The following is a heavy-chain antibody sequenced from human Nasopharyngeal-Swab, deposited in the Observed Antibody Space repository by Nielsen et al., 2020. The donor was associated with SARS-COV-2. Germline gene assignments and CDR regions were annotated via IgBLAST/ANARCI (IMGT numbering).Heavy chain of an antibody. V-gene: IGHV3-48*03. CDR3: AKDPGGYDATQGGY. Sequence: VRQAPGKGLEWISYISSSSVTIFYADSVRGRFTISRDNAKYSLYLQMNSLRAEDTGVYYCAKDPGGYDATQGGYWGQGTLVTVSS. D-gene: IGHD5-12*01. J-gene: IGHJ4*02. CDR2: ISSSSVTI.